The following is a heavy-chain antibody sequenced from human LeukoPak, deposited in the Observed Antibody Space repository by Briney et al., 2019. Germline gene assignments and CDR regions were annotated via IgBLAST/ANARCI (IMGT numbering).Heavy chain of an antibody. D-gene: IGHD3-10*01. CDR1: GFTFSDYW. V-gene: IGHV3-74*01. CDR3: ARAGSFRFDY. J-gene: IGHJ4*02. Sequence: GGSLRLSCAASGFTFSDYWLHWVRQAPGKGLVWVSRINTDGSTINYAGSVKGRFTISRDDAKNTLYLQMNDLRAEDTAVYYCARAGSFRFDYWGQGTLVIVSS. CDR2: INTDGSTI.